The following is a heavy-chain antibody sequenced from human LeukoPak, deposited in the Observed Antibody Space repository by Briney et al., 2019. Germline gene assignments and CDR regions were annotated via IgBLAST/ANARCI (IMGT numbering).Heavy chain of an antibody. V-gene: IGHV3-23*01. Sequence: PGASLRLSCAASGFTFSSYAMSWVRQAPGKGLEWVSAISGSGGSTYYADSVKGRFTISRDNSKNTLYLQMNSLRAEDTAVYYCARYYYDSSGYYSNYFDYWGQGTLVTVSS. J-gene: IGHJ4*02. CDR3: ARYYYDSSGYYSNYFDY. CDR1: GFTFSSYA. D-gene: IGHD3-22*01. CDR2: ISGSGGST.